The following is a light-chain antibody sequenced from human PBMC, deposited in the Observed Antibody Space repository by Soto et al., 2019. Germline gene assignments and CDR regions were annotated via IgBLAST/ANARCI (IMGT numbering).Light chain of an antibody. CDR3: QQYGNSPIT. CDR1: QSIDSTH. V-gene: IGKV3-20*01. CDR2: GAS. Sequence: EIVLTPSPDTLSLSPGEKATLSCRTSQSIDSTHVVWYQQKPGQAPSLLICGASSRATGIADRFSGSGSGTDFTLTISRLEPEDFAVYYCQQYGNSPITFGQGTRL. J-gene: IGKJ5*01.